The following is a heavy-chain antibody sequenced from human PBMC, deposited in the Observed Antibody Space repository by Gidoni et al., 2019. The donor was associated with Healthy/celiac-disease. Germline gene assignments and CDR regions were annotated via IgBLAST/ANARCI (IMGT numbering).Heavy chain of an antibody. CDR3: ARPTAAGIGY. Sequence: GWIRQPPGKGLEWIGSIYYSGSTYYNPSLKSRVTISVDTSKNQFSLKLSSVTAADTAVYYCARPTAAGIGYWGQGTLVTVSS. CDR2: IYYSGST. V-gene: IGHV4-39*01. J-gene: IGHJ4*02. D-gene: IGHD6-13*01.